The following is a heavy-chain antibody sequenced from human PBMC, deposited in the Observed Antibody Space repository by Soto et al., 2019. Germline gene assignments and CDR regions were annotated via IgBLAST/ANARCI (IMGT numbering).Heavy chain of an antibody. CDR1: GYTFTSYA. CDR2: INAGNGNT. D-gene: IGHD2-15*01. Sequence: QVQLVQSGAEEKKPGASVKVSCKASGYTFTSYAMHWVRQAPGQRLEWMGWINAGNGNTKYSQKLQGRVTIPRDTSASTAYMELSSLRSEDTAVYYCARGTVVTHFDYWGQGTLVTVSS. CDR3: ARGTVVTHFDY. V-gene: IGHV1-3*05. J-gene: IGHJ4*02.